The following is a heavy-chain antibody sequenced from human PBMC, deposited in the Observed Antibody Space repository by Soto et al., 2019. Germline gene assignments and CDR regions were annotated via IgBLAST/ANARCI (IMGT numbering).Heavy chain of an antibody. V-gene: IGHV3-23*01. D-gene: IGHD3-22*01. J-gene: IGHJ4*02. CDR3: AKDNYDSSAYYYGGGSFDY. CDR2: ISGSGVST. Sequence: PGGSLRLSCAASGFTFSSYAMSWVRQAPGKGLEWVSGISGSGVSTYYADSVKGRFTISRDNSKNTLYLRMNSLRAEDTAVYYCAKDNYDSSAYYYGGGSFDYWGQGTLVTVSS. CDR1: GFTFSSYA.